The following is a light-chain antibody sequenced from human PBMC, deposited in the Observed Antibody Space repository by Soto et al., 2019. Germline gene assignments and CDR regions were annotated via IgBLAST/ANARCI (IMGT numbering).Light chain of an antibody. CDR1: QTISNNY. J-gene: IGKJ1*01. Sequence: EIVLPQSPGTLSLSPGESATLSCRASQTISNNYLAWFQHKPGQAPRLLIYDASNRATGIPDRFSGSGSGTDFTLTITRLESEDFAVYYCQQYDSSPRAFGQGTKVEVK. CDR2: DAS. CDR3: QQYDSSPRA. V-gene: IGKV3-20*01.